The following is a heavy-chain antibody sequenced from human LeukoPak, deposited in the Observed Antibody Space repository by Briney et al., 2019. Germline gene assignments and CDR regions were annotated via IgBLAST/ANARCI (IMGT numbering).Heavy chain of an antibody. V-gene: IGHV3-9*03. CDR2: ISWNSRSI. CDR1: GFTFNDYA. J-gene: IGHJ4*02. CDR3: AKEGSSWSTFDY. Sequence: GGSLRLSCATSGFTFNDYAMYRVRQAPGKGLEWVSGISWNSRSIAYADSVKGRFTISRDNAKNSLYLQMNSLRAEDMALYYCAKEGSSWSTFDYWGQGTLVTVSS. D-gene: IGHD6-13*01.